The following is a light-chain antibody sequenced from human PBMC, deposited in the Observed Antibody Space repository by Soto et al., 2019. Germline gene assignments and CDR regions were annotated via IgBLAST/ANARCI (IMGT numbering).Light chain of an antibody. V-gene: IGKV3-20*01. CDR2: GAS. J-gene: IGKJ4*01. CDR1: QSVRSNY. Sequence: EIVLTQSPGSLCSSPGERPTLPCSASQSVRSNYLAWYQQKPGRAPRLLIYGASSRATGIPDRFSGSGSGTDFTLTISRLEPEDFAVYYCQQYGSSPRAFGGGTKVDI. CDR3: QQYGSSPRA.